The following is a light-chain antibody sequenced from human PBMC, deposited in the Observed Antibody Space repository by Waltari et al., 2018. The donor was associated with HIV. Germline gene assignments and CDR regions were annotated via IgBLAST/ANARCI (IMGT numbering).Light chain of an antibody. CDR2: GNS. CDR3: QSYDSSLSGCV. V-gene: IGLV1-40*01. J-gene: IGLJ1*01. Sequence: QSVLTQPPSVSGAPGQRVTISCTGSSSNIGAGYDVNWYQQLPGPAPTLLIYGNSHRPSGVPGRFSGSKSGTSASLAITGLQAEDEADYYGQSYDSSLSGCVFGTGTKVTVL. CDR1: SSNIGAGYD.